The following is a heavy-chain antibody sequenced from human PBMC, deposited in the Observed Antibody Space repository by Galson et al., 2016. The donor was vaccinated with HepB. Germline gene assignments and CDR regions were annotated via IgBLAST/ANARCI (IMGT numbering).Heavy chain of an antibody. CDR2: ISSSVSYI. V-gene: IGHV3-21*01. J-gene: IGHJ4*02. D-gene: IGHD1-14*01. CDR3: ARGGRTEETSLVY. Sequence: SLRLSCAASGFNFRTYSMNWVRQAPGKGLEWVSVISSSVSYIYYADSVKGRFTISRDNAKNSLYLQMNSLRVEDTAVYYCARGGRTEETSLVYWGQGTLVTVSS. CDR1: GFNFRTYS.